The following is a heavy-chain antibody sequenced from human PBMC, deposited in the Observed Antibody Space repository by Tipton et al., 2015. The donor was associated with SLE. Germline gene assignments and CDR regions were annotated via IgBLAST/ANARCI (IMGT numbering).Heavy chain of an antibody. V-gene: IGHV4-39*07. CDR1: GGSISSSSYY. CDR3: ASQNGEGYCSSGSCPGD. Sequence: TLSLTCTVSGGSISSSSYYWGWIRQPPGKGLEWIGSIYYSGSTYYNPSLKSRVTISVDTSKNQFSLKLSSVTAADTAVYYCASQNGEGYCSSGSCPGDWGQGTLVTVSS. CDR2: IYYSGST. D-gene: IGHD2-15*01. J-gene: IGHJ4*02.